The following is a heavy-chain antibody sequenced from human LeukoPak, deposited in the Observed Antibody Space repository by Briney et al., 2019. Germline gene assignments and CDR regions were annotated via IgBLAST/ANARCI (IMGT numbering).Heavy chain of an antibody. D-gene: IGHD3-16*02. CDR1: GGSISSSSYY. CDR3: ARQDYDYVWGSYRLYYFDY. Sequence: SETLSLTCTVSGGSISSSSYYWGWIRQPPGTGPEWIGSIYYSGSTYYNPSLKSRVTISVDTSKNQFSLKLSSVTAADTAVYYCARQDYDYVWGSYRLYYFDYWGQGTLVTVSS. CDR2: IYYSGST. V-gene: IGHV4-39*01. J-gene: IGHJ4*02.